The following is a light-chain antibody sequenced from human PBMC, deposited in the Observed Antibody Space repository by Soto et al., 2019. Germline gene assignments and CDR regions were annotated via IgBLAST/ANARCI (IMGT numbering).Light chain of an antibody. V-gene: IGKV1-5*03. CDR3: QHYNSYSEA. CDR2: KAS. CDR1: QTISSW. Sequence: DIQMTQSPSTLSVSVGDRGAITCRASQTISSWLARYQQKPGKAPKLLIYKASTLKSGVPSRFSGSGSGTEFTLTISSLQPDDFATYYCQHYNSYSEAFGQGTKVDIK. J-gene: IGKJ1*01.